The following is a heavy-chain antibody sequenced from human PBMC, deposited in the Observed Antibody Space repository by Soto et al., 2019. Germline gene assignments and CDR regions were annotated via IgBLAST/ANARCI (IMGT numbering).Heavy chain of an antibody. V-gene: IGHV3-30-3*01. CDR3: ARELGYCSSTSCYTGMAFDY. CDR1: GFTFSSYA. Sequence: GGSLRLSCAASGFTFSSYAMHWVRQAPGKGLEWVAVISYDGSNKYYADSVKGRFTISRDNSKNTLYLQMNSLRAEDTAVYYCARELGYCSSTSCYTGMAFDYWGQGTLVTV. D-gene: IGHD2-2*02. CDR2: ISYDGSNK. J-gene: IGHJ4*02.